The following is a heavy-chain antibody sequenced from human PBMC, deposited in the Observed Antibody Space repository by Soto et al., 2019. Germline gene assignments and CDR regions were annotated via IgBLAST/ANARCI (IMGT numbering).Heavy chain of an antibody. J-gene: IGHJ4*02. CDR2: IKSKTDGGTT. CDR1: GFTFTDAW. CDR3: TTSSSLYSYGQHDY. Sequence: PGGSLRLSCAASGFTFTDAWMSWVRQAPGKGLEWVGRIKSKTDGGTTDYAAPVKGRLSISREDSKNTLYLQMKDLKSEDTAVYYCTTSSSLYSYGQHDYWGQGTLVTVSS. D-gene: IGHD5-18*01. V-gene: IGHV3-15*01.